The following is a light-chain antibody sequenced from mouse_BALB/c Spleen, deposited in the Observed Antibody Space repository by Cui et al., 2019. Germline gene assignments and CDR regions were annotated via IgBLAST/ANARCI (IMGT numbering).Light chain of an antibody. J-gene: IGKJ4*01. Sequence: DIQMIQSPSSMFASLGDRVSLSCRASQDIRGNLDWYQQKPGGTIKVLIYSTSNLNSGVPSRFSGSGSGSDYSLTISSLESEDFADYYCLQRNAYPFTFGSGTKLEIK. CDR3: LQRNAYPFT. CDR1: QDIRGN. V-gene: IGKV9-123*01. CDR2: STS.